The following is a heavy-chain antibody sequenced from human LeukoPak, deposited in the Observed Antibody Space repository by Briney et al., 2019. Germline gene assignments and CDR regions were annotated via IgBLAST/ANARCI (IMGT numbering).Heavy chain of an antibody. D-gene: IGHD6-19*01. J-gene: IGHJ3*02. V-gene: IGHV1-24*01. CDR1: GYTLTELS. CDR2: FDPEDGET. CDR3: VYSSGWFRDAFDI. Sequence: VASVKVSCKVSGYTLTELSMHWVRQAPGKGLEWMGGFDPEDGETIYAQKFQGRVTMTEDTSTDIAYMELSSLRSEDTAVYYCVYSSGWFRDAFDIWGQGTMVTVSS.